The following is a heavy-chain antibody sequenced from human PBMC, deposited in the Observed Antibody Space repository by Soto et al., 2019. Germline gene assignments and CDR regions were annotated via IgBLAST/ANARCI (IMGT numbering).Heavy chain of an antibody. CDR3: ARNRGYSGYDYDS. J-gene: IGHJ4*02. V-gene: IGHV3-48*01. CDR2: ISRSGTSI. CDR1: GFTFSSFS. D-gene: IGHD5-12*01. Sequence: PGGSLRLSCAASGFTFSSFSMNWVRQAPGKGLEWVSSISRSGTSIYYADSVKGRFTISRDNAKNSLYLQMNSLRAEDTAVYYWARNRGYSGYDYDSWGQGNLVTVSS.